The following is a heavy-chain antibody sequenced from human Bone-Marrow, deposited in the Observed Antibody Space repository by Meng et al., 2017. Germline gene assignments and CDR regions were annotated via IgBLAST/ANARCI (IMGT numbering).Heavy chain of an antibody. Sequence: SQTLSRTCAISGDSVSSNSAAWNWIRQSPSRGLEWLGRTYYRSKWYNDYAVSVKSRITINPDTSKNQFSLQLNSVTPEDTAVYYCARALIVATAWYYYYGMDVWGQGTTVTVSS. V-gene: IGHV6-1*01. CDR2: TYYRSKWYN. J-gene: IGHJ6*02. CDR1: GDSVSSNSAA. D-gene: IGHD5-12*01. CDR3: ARALIVATAWYYYYGMDV.